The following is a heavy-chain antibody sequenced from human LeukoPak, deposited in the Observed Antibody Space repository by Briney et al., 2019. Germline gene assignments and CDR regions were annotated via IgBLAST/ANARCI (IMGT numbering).Heavy chain of an antibody. CDR1: GFTFNNYN. J-gene: IGHJ6*03. CDR2: ITSSGTYI. CDR3: ARDPYSGNYGNYYYYMDV. Sequence: GGSLRLSCAASGFTFNNYNMNWVRQAPGRALGWVSSITSSGTYIFYADSVKGRFTISRDNAKNSLYLQMNSLGPEDTAVYYCARDPYSGNYGNYYYYMDVWGKGTTVTISS. D-gene: IGHD1-26*01. V-gene: IGHV3-21*01.